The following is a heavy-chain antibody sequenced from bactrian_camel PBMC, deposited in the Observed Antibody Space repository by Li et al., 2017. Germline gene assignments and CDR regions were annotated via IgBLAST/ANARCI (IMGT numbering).Heavy chain of an antibody. CDR3: AARVGAIDTFGTRVWVPGY. CDR2: ITGDGVT. D-gene: IGHD5*01. Sequence: HVQLVESGGGSVQAGGSLRLSCEASGDTHRTTFMGWFRQAPGKQREEEQREAVAYITGDGVTDVADTVKGRFSVSRDVAKRTMYLQMNSLKPEDTATYYCAARVGAIDTFGTRVWVPGYWGQGTQVTVS. V-gene: IGHV3S53*01. J-gene: IGHJ6*01. CDR1: GDTHRTTF.